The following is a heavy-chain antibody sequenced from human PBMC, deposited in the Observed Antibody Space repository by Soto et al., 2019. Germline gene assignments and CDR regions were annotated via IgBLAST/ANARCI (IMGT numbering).Heavy chain of an antibody. CDR2: IGPSGSGT. V-gene: IGHV3-74*01. D-gene: IGHD3-22*01. J-gene: IGHJ4*02. Sequence: GGSLRLSCAASGFTFSSHWMHWVRQAPGKGLVWVSHIGPSGSGTRDADSVQGRFTISRDNARNTLYLQMNSLRAEDTAVYYCASGPSSDYYDSSGYYYGDYWGQGTLVTVSS. CDR1: GFTFSSHW. CDR3: ASGPSSDYYDSSGYYYGDY.